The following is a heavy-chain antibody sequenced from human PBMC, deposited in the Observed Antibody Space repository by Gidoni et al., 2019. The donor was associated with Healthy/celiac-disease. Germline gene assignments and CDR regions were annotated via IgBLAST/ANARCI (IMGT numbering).Heavy chain of an antibody. CDR3: AHRSVPNFDYDYTWATYRPIVFDY. V-gene: IGHV2-5*02. CDR1: GLSLSTSGVG. CDR2: IYWDDDR. D-gene: IGHD3-16*02. J-gene: IGHJ4*02. Sequence: QITLKESGPTLVKPTQTLTLTCTFSGLSLSTSGVGVGWIRQPPGKALEWLALIYWDDDRRYSPSLKSRLTITKDTSKNQVVLTMTNMDPVDTATYYCAHRSVPNFDYDYTWATYRPIVFDYWGQGTLVTVSS.